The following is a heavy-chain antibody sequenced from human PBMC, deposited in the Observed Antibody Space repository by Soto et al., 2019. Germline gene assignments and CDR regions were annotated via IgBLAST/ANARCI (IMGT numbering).Heavy chain of an antibody. J-gene: IGHJ4*02. Sequence: GGSLRLSCAASGFSFRIYNMNWVRQAPGKGLEWVSSISSTNTFIQYADSVKGRFTISRDNAKNSLSLQMNSLRVEDTAVYYCARDLWLNSSWYNGVMDSWGRGTLVTVSS. CDR1: GFSFRIYN. CDR3: ARDLWLNSSWYNGVMDS. V-gene: IGHV3-21*01. CDR2: ISSTNTFI. D-gene: IGHD6-13*01.